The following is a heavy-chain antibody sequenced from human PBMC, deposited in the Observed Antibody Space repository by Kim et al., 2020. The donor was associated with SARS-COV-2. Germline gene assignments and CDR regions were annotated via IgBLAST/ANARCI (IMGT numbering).Heavy chain of an antibody. D-gene: IGHD3-9*01. CDR2: ISAYNGNT. V-gene: IGHV1-18*01. CDR1: GYTFTSYG. Sequence: ASVKVSCKASGYTFTSYGISWVRQAPGQGLEWMGWISAYNGNTNYAQKLQGRVTMTTDTSTSTAYMELRSLRSDDTAVYYCARLGLGYSSSSTLYDILTAPLTLRGVWFDPWGQGTLVTVSS. J-gene: IGHJ5*02. CDR3: ARLGLGYSSSSTLYDILTAPLTLRGVWFDP.